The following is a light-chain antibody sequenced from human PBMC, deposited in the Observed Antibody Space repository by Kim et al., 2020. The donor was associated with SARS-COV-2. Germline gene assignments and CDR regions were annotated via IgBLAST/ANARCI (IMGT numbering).Light chain of an antibody. V-gene: IGLV3-9*01. CDR1: NIGRKN. J-gene: IGLJ3*02. CDR2: RDT. CDR3: QVWDSSTWV. Sequence: SVALGQTARITCGGNNIGRKNVHWYQQKPGQAPVLVIYRDTKRPSGIPERFSGSNSGNTATLTISRAQAGDEADYYCQVWDSSTWVFGGGTQLTVL.